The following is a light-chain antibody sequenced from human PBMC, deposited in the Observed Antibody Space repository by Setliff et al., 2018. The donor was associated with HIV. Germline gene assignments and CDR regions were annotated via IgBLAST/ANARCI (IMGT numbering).Light chain of an antibody. CDR2: NVD. Sequence: QSVLAQPASVSGSPGQSITISCTGTSSDIGSSNFVSWYQQHPGKAPKVMIYNVDKRPSGVSNRFSGSKSGNTASLTISGLQTEDEADYYCSSYSINNLDVFATGTKV. CDR1: SSDIGSSNF. CDR3: SSYSINNLDV. V-gene: IGLV2-14*03. J-gene: IGLJ1*01.